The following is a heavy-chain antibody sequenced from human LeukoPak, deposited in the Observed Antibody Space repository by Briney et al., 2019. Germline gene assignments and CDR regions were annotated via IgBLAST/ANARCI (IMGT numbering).Heavy chain of an antibody. CDR3: ARRYCSSTSCPNLDP. J-gene: IGHJ5*02. V-gene: IGHV4-34*01. CDR2: INHSGST. D-gene: IGHD2-2*01. Sequence: SETLSLTCAVYGGSFSGYYWSWIRQPPGKGLEWIGEINHSGSTNYNPSLKSRVTISVDTSKNQFSLKLSSVTAADTAVYYCARRYCSSTSCPNLDPWGQGTLVTVSS. CDR1: GGSFSGYY.